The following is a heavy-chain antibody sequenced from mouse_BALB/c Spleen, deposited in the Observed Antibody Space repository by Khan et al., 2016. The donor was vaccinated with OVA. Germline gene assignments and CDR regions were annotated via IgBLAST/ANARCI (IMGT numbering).Heavy chain of an antibody. CDR1: GDSITSGY. J-gene: IGHJ2*01. CDR3: AGTSYYGNYYFDY. D-gene: IGHD2-10*01. CDR2: ISYSGST. Sequence: VQLKQSGPSLVKPSQTLSLTCSVTGDSITSGYWNWIRKFPGNKLEYMGYISYSGSTYYYPTHNSQSSITRDTAKNQAYLQLNSMTTEDSATYYCAGTSYYGNYYFDYWGQGTTLTVSS. V-gene: IGHV3-8*02.